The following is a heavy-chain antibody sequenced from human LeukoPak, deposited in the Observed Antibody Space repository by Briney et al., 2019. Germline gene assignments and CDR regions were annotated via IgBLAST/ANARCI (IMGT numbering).Heavy chain of an antibody. Sequence: SETLSLTCAVYGGSFSGYYWSWIRQPPGKGLEWIGEINHSGSTNYNPSLKSRVTISVDTSKNQFSLKLSSVTAADTAVYYCAREGPRYYGSGSNNWFDPWAREPWSPSPQ. CDR2: INHSGST. CDR3: AREGPRYYGSGSNNWFDP. J-gene: IGHJ5*02. V-gene: IGHV4-34*01. CDR1: GGSFSGYY. D-gene: IGHD3-10*01.